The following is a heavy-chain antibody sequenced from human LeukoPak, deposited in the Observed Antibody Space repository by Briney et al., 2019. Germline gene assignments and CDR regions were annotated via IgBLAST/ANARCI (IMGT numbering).Heavy chain of an antibody. CDR2: IYSGGTT. J-gene: IGHJ4*02. CDR1: GFTVSSSY. V-gene: IGHV3-66*01. Sequence: GGSLRLSCAASGFTVSSSYMTWVRQAPGKGLEWVSVIYSGGTTYYADSVKGRFTISRDNSKNTLYLQMNSLRAEDTAVYYCAKEKKYYYDGSGYPGYDYWGQGTLVTVSS. CDR3: AKEKKYYYDGSGYPGYDY. D-gene: IGHD3-22*01.